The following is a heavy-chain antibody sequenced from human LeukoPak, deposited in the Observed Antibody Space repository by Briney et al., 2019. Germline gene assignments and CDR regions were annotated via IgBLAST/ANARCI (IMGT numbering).Heavy chain of an antibody. CDR2: ISSSGSAI. CDR3: ARVVVSDFDY. D-gene: IGHD3-22*01. V-gene: IGHV3-11*01. CDR1: YX. J-gene: IGHJ4*02. Sequence: YXMSWIRQAPGKGLEWVSYISSSGSAIYYADSVKGRFTISRDNAKNSLYLQMNSLRAEDTAVYYCARVVVSDFDYWGQGTLVTVSS.